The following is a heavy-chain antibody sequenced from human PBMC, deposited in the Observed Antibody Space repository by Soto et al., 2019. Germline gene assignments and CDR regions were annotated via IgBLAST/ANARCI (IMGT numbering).Heavy chain of an antibody. Sequence: QVQLVQSGAEVKEPGASVKISCKGSGYTFTNFYIHWVRQAPGQGLEWMGIVNPNGGSTNYAQNFKGRITSSRDTSTSTVDMDLSSLRSEDTAVYYCARGLASGDYWGQGTLVTVSS. V-gene: IGHV1-46*01. J-gene: IGHJ4*02. CDR1: GYTFTNFY. CDR3: ARGLASGDY. CDR2: VNPNGGST. D-gene: IGHD6-6*01.